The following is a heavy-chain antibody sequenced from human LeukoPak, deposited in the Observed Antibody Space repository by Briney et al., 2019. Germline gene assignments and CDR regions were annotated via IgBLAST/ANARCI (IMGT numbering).Heavy chain of an antibody. V-gene: IGHV3-23*01. J-gene: IGHJ4*02. Sequence: TGGSLRLSCAASGFTFSSYAMSWVRQAPGKGLEWVSAISGSGGSTYYADSVKGRFTISRDNSKNTLYLQMNSLRAEDTAVYYCAKGGTWIQLWLPQPLDYWGQGTLVTVSS. CDR2: ISGSGGST. CDR3: AKGGTWIQLWLPQPLDY. CDR1: GFTFSSYA. D-gene: IGHD5-18*01.